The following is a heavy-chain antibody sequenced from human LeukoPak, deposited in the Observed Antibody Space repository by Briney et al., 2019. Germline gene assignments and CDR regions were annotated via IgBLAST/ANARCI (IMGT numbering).Heavy chain of an antibody. V-gene: IGHV3-21*01. CDR1: GFTFSSYS. J-gene: IGHJ3*01. CDR3: ARDGCSSTSCYL. Sequence: GGSLRLSCAASGFTFSSYSMNWVRQAPGKGLEWVSSISGSSSYINYADSVKGRFTISRDNAQNSLFLQLNSLRAEDTAVYYCARDGCSSTSCYLWGQGTMVTVSS. D-gene: IGHD2-2*01. CDR2: ISGSSSYI.